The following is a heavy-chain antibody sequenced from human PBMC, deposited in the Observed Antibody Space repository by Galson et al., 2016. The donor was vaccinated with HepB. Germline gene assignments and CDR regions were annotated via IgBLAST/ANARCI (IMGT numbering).Heavy chain of an antibody. J-gene: IGHJ6*02. CDR3: ARTEPYCSSPTCYAGYGLDV. Sequence: SLRLSCAASGFTFSIFAMSWVRQAPGKGLEWVSGISASGDKTDYADSVKGRFTISRDNSKNTLYLQMNSLRGEDTAVYYCARTEPYCSSPTCYAGYGLDVWGQGTTVTVSS. D-gene: IGHD2-2*01. CDR1: GFTFSIFA. V-gene: IGHV3-23*01. CDR2: ISASGDKT.